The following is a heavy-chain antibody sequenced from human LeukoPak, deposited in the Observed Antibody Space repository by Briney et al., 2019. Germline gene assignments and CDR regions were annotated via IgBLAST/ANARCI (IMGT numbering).Heavy chain of an antibody. V-gene: IGHV3-11*01. J-gene: IGHJ4*02. CDR1: GFTFSDHY. Sequence: PGGSLRLSCAASGFTFSDHYMIWLRQAPGKGLEAISYISHNGETKYYADSVKDRLSISRDNAKSSLYLQMNSLRVEDTAVYYCARDRHGYFDYWGQGTLVTVSS. CDR2: ISHNGETK. CDR3: ARDRHGYFDY. D-gene: IGHD6-13*01.